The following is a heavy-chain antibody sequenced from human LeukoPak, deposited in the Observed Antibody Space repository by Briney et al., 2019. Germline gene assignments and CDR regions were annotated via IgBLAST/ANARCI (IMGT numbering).Heavy chain of an antibody. CDR3: ARVMTTVTTFKTYSYGMDA. V-gene: IGHV4-34*01. CDR1: GGSFSGSY. Sequence: PSETLSLTCAVYGGSFSGSYWTWIRHPPGKGLEWIGEINHSGSTNYNPSLKSRVTISLDTSKNQFSLRLSSVTAADTAVYYCARVMTTVTTFKTYSYGMDAWGQGTTVTVSS. J-gene: IGHJ6*02. D-gene: IGHD4-17*01. CDR2: INHSGST.